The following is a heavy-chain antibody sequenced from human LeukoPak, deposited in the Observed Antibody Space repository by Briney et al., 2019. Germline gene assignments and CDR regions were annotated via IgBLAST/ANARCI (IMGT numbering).Heavy chain of an antibody. Sequence: GGSLRLSCAASGFTFSSYSMNWVRQASGKGLEWVGRITSKPNSYATAYAASVKGRFTISRDDSKNTAYLQMNSLKTEDTAVYYCTRRDYGGNTNFDYWGQGTLVTVSS. CDR2: ITSKPNSYAT. D-gene: IGHD4-23*01. CDR1: GFTFSSYS. J-gene: IGHJ4*02. CDR3: TRRDYGGNTNFDY. V-gene: IGHV3-73*01.